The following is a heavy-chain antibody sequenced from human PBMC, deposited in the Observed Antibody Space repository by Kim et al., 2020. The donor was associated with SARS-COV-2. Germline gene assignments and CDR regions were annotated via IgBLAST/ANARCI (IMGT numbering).Heavy chain of an antibody. CDR1: GFTFSSYA. CDR3: AKDYYDSSGYYRPLLYFDY. J-gene: IGHJ4*02. CDR2: ISGSGGST. D-gene: IGHD3-22*01. V-gene: IGHV3-23*01. Sequence: GGSLRLSCAASGFTFSSYAMSWVRQAPGKGLEWVSAISGSGGSTYYADSVKGRFTISRDNSKNTLYLQMNSLRAEDTAVYYCAKDYYDSSGYYRPLLYFDYWGQGTLVTVSS.